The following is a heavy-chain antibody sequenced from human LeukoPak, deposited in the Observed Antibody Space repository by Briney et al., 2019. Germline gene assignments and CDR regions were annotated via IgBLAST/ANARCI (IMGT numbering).Heavy chain of an antibody. CDR1: GGSISSYY. Sequence: SETLSLICTVSGGSISSYYWSWIRQPAGKGLEWIGRIYTSGSTNYNPSLKSRVTMSVDTSKNQFSLKLSSVTAADTAVYYCASSDLEWGFGEFPFDYWGQGTLVTVSS. D-gene: IGHD3-10*01. V-gene: IGHV4-4*07. J-gene: IGHJ4*02. CDR3: ASSDLEWGFGEFPFDY. CDR2: IYTSGST.